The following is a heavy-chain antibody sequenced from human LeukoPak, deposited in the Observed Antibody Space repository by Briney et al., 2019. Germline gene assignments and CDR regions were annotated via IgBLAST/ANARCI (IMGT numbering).Heavy chain of an antibody. Sequence: PSETLSLTCAVYGGSFSGYYWSWIRQPPGKGLEWIGEINHSGSTNYSPSLKSRVTISVDTSKNQFSLKLSSVTAADTAVYYCARVTSLGYYDSSGYPWGQGTLVAVSS. CDR1: GGSFSGYY. D-gene: IGHD3-22*01. CDR3: ARVTSLGYYDSSGYP. CDR2: INHSGST. J-gene: IGHJ5*02. V-gene: IGHV4-34*01.